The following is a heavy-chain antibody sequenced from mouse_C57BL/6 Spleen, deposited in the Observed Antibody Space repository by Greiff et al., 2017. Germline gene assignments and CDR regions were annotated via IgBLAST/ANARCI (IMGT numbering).Heavy chain of an antibody. CDR3: ARQAAQALFAY. CDR1: GYAFSSYW. D-gene: IGHD3-2*02. CDR2: IYPGDGDT. Sequence: QVHVKQSGAELVKPGASVKISCKASGYAFSSYWMNWVKQRPGKGLEWIGQIYPGDGDTNYNGKFKGKATLTADKSSSTAYMQLSSLTSEDSAVYFCARQAAQALFAYWGQGTLVTVSA. J-gene: IGHJ3*01. V-gene: IGHV1-80*01.